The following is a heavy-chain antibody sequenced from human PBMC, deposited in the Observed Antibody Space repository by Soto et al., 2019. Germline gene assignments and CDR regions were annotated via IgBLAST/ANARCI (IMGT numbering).Heavy chain of an antibody. J-gene: IGHJ4*02. CDR3: ATDIGSYAYGEGY. V-gene: IGHV4-4*07. Sequence: SSETLSLTCRVSGGSINSYWWSWIRHPAGKGLEWIGRVYSSGTTDYNPSLNSRATMSVETSKNQFSLKLSSVTAADTAVYYCATDIGSYAYGEGYWGQGIQVTVSS. D-gene: IGHD3-10*01. CDR2: VYSSGTT. CDR1: GGSINSYW.